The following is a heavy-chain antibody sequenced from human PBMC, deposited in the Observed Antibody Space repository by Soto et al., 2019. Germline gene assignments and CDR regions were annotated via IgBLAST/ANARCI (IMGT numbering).Heavy chain of an antibody. J-gene: IGHJ4*02. D-gene: IGHD3-3*01. CDR1: GFTFSSYA. Sequence: GGSLRLSCSASGFTFSSYAMSWVRQAPGKGLEWVSAISGSGGSTYYADSVKGRFTISRDNSKNTLYLQMNSLRAEDTAVYYCAKSRFLGRWLQCTNFDYWGQRP. CDR2: ISGSGGST. V-gene: IGHV3-23*01. CDR3: AKSRFLGRWLQCTNFDY.